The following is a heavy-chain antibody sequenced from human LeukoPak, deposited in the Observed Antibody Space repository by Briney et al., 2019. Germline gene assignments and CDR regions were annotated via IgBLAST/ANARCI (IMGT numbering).Heavy chain of an antibody. CDR1: GGSISSYY. D-gene: IGHD5-18*01. V-gene: IGHV4-59*01. Sequence: SETLSLTCKVSGGSISSYYWSWIRQPPGKRLEWIGYIYDSGNTNYNPSLKSRVTISLDTSKNQFSLKVRSVTAADTAVYYCARYTSMVAFHAHGFDIWGQGTMVTVSS. CDR3: ARYTSMVAFHAHGFDI. J-gene: IGHJ3*02. CDR2: IYDSGNT.